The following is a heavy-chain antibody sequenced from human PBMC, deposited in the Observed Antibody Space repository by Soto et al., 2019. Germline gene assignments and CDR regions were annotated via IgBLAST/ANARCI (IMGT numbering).Heavy chain of an antibody. CDR3: ARGQRSSSTFDY. V-gene: IGHV1-8*01. J-gene: IGHJ4*02. Sequence: QVQLVQSGADVKKRGASVEVSCKASGYTFTSSDINWVRQATGQGLEWMGWMNPNSGNTGYAQKFQGRVTMTRNTSISTAYMELSSLRSEDTAVYYCARGQRSSSTFDYWGQGTLVTVSS. D-gene: IGHD6-6*01. CDR2: MNPNSGNT. CDR1: GYTFTSSD.